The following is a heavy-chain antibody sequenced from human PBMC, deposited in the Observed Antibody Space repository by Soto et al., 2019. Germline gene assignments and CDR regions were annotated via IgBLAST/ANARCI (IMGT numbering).Heavy chain of an antibody. CDR3: ARGTRGYSYYFDY. J-gene: IGHJ4*02. D-gene: IGHD5-18*01. CDR2: IYHSGST. Sequence: PSETLSLTCAVSGGSISSSNWWSWVRQPPGKGLEWIGEIYHSGSTNYNPSLKSRVTISVDKSKNPFSLTLSSVTAADTAVYYCARGTRGYSYYFDYWGQGTLVTVSS. CDR1: GGSISSSNW. V-gene: IGHV4-4*02.